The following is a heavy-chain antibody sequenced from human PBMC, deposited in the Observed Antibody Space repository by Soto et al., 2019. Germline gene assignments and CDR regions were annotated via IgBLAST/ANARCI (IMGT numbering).Heavy chain of an antibody. V-gene: IGHV1-3*01. Sequence: ASVKVSCKASGYTFTNHAMHWVRQAPGQRLEWMGWIAVDNGNTLYSQKLQGRLTLTRDTSAGTAYMDLSSLTSEDTAVYYCARWSGTWHDYWGQGTLVTVSS. D-gene: IGHD1-26*01. J-gene: IGHJ4*02. CDR2: IAVDNGNT. CDR1: GYTFTNHA. CDR3: ARWSGTWHDY.